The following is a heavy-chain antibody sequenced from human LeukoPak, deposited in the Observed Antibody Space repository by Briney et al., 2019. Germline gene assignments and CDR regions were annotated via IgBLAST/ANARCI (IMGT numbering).Heavy chain of an antibody. J-gene: IGHJ6*02. CDR3: ARDKVSVYYYGMDV. CDR1: GGSISSYY. D-gene: IGHD6-6*01. V-gene: IGHV4-59*01. Sequence: PSETLSLTCTVSGGSISSYYWSWIRQPPGKGLEWVGYIYYSGNTNYNPSLKSRVTISVDTSKNQFSLKLTSVTAADTAVYYCARDKVSVYYYGMDVWGQGTTVIVSS. CDR2: IYYSGNT.